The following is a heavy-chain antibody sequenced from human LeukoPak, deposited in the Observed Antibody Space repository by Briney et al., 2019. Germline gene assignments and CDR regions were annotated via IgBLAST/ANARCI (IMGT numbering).Heavy chain of an antibody. CDR1: GFTFSSYA. D-gene: IGHD3-10*01. J-gene: IGHJ4*02. CDR2: IKQDGSEK. Sequence: GGSLRLSCAASGFTFSSYAMSWVRQAPGKGLEWVANIKQDGSEKYYVDSVKGRFTISRDNAKNSLYLQMNSLRAEDTAVYYCARDCVTMVDYWGQGTLVTVSS. V-gene: IGHV3-7*01. CDR3: ARDCVTMVDY.